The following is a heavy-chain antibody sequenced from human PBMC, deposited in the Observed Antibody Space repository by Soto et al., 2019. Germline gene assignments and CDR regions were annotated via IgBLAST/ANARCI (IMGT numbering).Heavy chain of an antibody. Sequence: GGSLRLSCAASGFTFSTYAMQWVRQAPGKGLEWVALMSYDGTNEYYADSVKGRFTISRDNSKNMLFLQTNSLRAEDTAVYYCGKDLHHSSGYFFTVRLNAMDVWGQGTTVTVSS. J-gene: IGHJ6*01. CDR3: GKDLHHSSGYFFTVRLNAMDV. V-gene: IGHV3-30*18. CDR2: MSYDGTNE. CDR1: GFTFSTYA. D-gene: IGHD3-22*01.